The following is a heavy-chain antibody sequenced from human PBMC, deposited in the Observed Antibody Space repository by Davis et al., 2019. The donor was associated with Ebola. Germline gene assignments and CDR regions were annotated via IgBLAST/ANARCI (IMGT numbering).Heavy chain of an antibody. J-gene: IGHJ4*02. Sequence: SETLSLTCTVSGGSISSSSYYWGWIRQPPGKGLEWIGEINHSGSTNYNPSLKSRVTISVDTSKNQFSLKLSSVTAADTAVYYCARTPQYSSYGAYFDYWGQGTLVTVSS. CDR2: INHSGST. CDR3: ARTPQYSSYGAYFDY. V-gene: IGHV4-39*07. CDR1: GGSISSSSYY. D-gene: IGHD4-11*01.